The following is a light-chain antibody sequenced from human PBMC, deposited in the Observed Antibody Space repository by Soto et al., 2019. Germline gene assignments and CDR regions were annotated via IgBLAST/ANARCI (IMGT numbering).Light chain of an antibody. V-gene: IGKV3-11*01. CDR2: DAS. CDR3: QQRSNWPLT. CDR1: QSVSTY. Sequence: PGDRATLSCRASQSVSTYLAWFQHKPGQAPRLLIYDASTRATGIPARFSGSGSGTDFTLTINSLEPEDFAVYYCQQRSNWPLTFGGGTKVEIK. J-gene: IGKJ4*01.